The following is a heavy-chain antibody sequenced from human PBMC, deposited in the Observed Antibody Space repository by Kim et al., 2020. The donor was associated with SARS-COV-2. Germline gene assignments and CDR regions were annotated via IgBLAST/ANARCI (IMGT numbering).Heavy chain of an antibody. CDR3: ARQIAYYVSSGYGGRQLDY. J-gene: IGHJ4*02. CDR2: IYYSGNT. D-gene: IGHD3-22*01. Sequence: SETLSLTCTVSGGSISSSDYYWGWIRQPPGKGLEWIGSIYYSGNTYYNASLKSRVTISVDTSKNQFSLKLYSVTAADTSVYYCARQIAYYVSSGYGGRQLDYWGQGTLVTVSS. V-gene: IGHV4-39*01. CDR1: GGSISSSDYY.